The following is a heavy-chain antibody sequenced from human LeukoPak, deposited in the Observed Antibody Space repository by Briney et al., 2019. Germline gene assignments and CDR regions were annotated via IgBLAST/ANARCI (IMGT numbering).Heavy chain of an antibody. CDR3: ARDPEVEMATPRGAFDI. Sequence: GGSLRLSCAASGFTFSNYGMHWVRQAPGKGLEWVAVVWYDGSNKYHADSVKGRFTISRDNSKNTLYLQMNSLRAEDTAVYYCARDPEVEMATPRGAFDIWGQGTWVTVSS. V-gene: IGHV3-33*01. J-gene: IGHJ3*02. D-gene: IGHD5-24*01. CDR1: GFTFSNYG. CDR2: VWYDGSNK.